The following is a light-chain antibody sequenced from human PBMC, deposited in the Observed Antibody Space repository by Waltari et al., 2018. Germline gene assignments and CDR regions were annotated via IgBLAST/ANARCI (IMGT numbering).Light chain of an antibody. CDR3: ATWDNGLNEVV. Sequence: QSVLTQPPSVSAAPGQKVTISCSGSISTIGNYYVSWYHQLPGAAPKLLIYDKNKRPSGIPDRFSAAKSGTSATLGSTVLQVGDEADYYCATWDNGLNEVVFGGGTKLTVL. CDR2: DKN. CDR1: ISTIGNYY. J-gene: IGLJ2*01. V-gene: IGLV1-51*01.